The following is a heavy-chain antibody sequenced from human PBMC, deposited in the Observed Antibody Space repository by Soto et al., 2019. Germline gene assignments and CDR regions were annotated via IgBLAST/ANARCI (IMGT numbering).Heavy chain of an antibody. J-gene: IGHJ4*02. Sequence: GASVKVSCKASGYTFTSYDINWVRQATGQGLEWMGWMNPNSGNTGYAQKFQGRVTMTRNTSISTAYMELSSPRSEDTAVYYCAREIHLGELSYDYWGQGTLVTVSS. V-gene: IGHV1-8*01. CDR2: MNPNSGNT. CDR3: AREIHLGELSYDY. D-gene: IGHD3-16*02. CDR1: GYTFTSYD.